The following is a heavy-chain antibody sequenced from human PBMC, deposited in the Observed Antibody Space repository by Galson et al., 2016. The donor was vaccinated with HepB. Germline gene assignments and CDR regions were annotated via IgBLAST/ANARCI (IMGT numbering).Heavy chain of an antibody. CDR2: LYFSGTT. D-gene: IGHD2-2*01. J-gene: IGHJ4*02. CDR3: AGCCSTTNCPQDN. Sequence: TLYLTCTVPGASINSGGYFWSWIRQHTGKGLEWLGYLYFSGTTPYNPSPQSRVTISLDTSKNQFSLKLNSVTAADTAVYYCAGCCSTTNCPQDNWGQGTRVTGSS. CDR1: GASINSGGYF. V-gene: IGHV4-31*03.